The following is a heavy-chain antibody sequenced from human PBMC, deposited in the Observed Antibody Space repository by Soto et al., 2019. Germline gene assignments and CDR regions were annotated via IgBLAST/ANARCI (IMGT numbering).Heavy chain of an antibody. V-gene: IGHV1-69*10. CDR1: GGTFSSYA. CDR2: IIPISGKA. CDR3: ARWGQTAASGPNFDY. Sequence: GATVKVSCKASGGTFSSYAISWVRQAPGQGLEWMGGIIPISGKANYAEKFQGRVSMTRNTSIRTAYMELSSLRSEDSAVYYCARWGQTAASGPNFDYWGQGTVVTVSS. J-gene: IGHJ4*02. D-gene: IGHD6-13*01.